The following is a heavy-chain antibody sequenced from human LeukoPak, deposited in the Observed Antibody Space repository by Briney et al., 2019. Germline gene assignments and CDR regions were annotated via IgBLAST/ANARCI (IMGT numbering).Heavy chain of an antibody. CDR3: AGDRRTSQSPLFWNY. J-gene: IGHJ4*02. V-gene: IGHV1-3*01. D-gene: IGHD3-3*01. CDR2: INAGNGNT. CDR1: GYTFTSYA. Sequence: ASVKVSCKASGYTFTSYAMHWVRQAPGQRLEWMGWINAGNGNTKYSQKFQGRVTITRDTSASTAYMELSSLRSEDTAVYYCAGDRRTSQSPLFWNYWGQGTLVTVSS.